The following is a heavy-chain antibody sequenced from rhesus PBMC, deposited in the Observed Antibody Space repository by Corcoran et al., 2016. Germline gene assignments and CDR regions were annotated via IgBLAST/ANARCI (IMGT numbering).Heavy chain of an antibody. CDR1: GVSIRSDY. CDR3: ARGWLAAGPRLDV. CDR2: ISGSGGST. J-gene: IGHJ5-2*02. D-gene: IGHD6-13*01. Sequence: QLQLQESGPGLVKPSETLSLTCAVSGVSIRSDYWSWIRQPPGKGREWIGLISGSGGSTAYNPSLQSRFTISTDTSKNQFSLKLSSVTAADTAVYYCARGWLAAGPRLDVWGRGVLVTVSS. V-gene: IGHV4-173*01.